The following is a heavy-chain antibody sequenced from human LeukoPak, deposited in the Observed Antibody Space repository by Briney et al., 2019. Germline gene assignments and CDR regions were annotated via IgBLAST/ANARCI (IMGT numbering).Heavy chain of an antibody. CDR2: IYHTGST. CDR1: GFSISSGYY. CDR3: ASGGTAVVMALTYYFDT. J-gene: IGHJ4*02. Sequence: PSETLSLTCAVSGFSISSGYYWCWIRQPPGKGLEWIGSIYHTGSTYYNPSLQSRVTISLDSTKNQVSLQLTSVTAADTAVYYCASGGTAVVMALTYYFDTWGQGTPVTVSS. V-gene: IGHV4-38-2*01. D-gene: IGHD3-22*01.